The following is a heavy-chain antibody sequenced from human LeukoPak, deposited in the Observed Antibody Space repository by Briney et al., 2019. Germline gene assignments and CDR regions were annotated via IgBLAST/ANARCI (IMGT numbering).Heavy chain of an antibody. V-gene: IGHV4-34*01. CDR2: INHSGST. CDR1: GGSFSGYY. Sequence: PSETLSLTCAVYGGSFSGYYWSWIRQPPGKGLEWIGEINHSGSTNYNPSLKSRVTISVDTSKNQFSLKLSSVTAADTAVYYCARCTVTTPYYGMDVWGQGTTVTVSS. CDR3: ARCTVTTPYYGMDV. D-gene: IGHD4-17*01. J-gene: IGHJ6*02.